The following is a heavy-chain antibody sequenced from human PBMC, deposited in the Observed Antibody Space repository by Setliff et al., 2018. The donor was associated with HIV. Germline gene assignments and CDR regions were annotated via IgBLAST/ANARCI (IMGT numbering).Heavy chain of an antibody. V-gene: IGHV4-59*08. D-gene: IGHD1-26*01. J-gene: IGHJ4*02. CDR1: GGSISSDY. Sequence: SETLSLTCTVSGGSISSDYWSWIRQPPGKGLEWIGYVYHSGSTNYNPSLKSRVTISVDTSKNQFSMKLRSVTAADTAVYYCARATPGGTYFPYNFDYWGQGSLVTVSS. CDR2: VYHSGST. CDR3: ARATPGGTYFPYNFDY.